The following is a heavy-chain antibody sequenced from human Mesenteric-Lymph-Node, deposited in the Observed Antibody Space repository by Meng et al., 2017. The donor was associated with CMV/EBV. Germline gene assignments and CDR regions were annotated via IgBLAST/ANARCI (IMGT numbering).Heavy chain of an antibody. V-gene: IGHV4-39*01. J-gene: IGHJ5*02. D-gene: IGHD3-10*01. CDR2: IYYSGST. CDR1: GGSISSSSSY. Sequence: QLQLQESRPGLLKPSETLSLTCTAAGGSISSSSSYWGWIRQPPGKGLEWIGSIYYSGSTYYNPSLKSRVTISVDTSKNQFSLKLSSVTAADTAVYYCARPHYYGSGSSPWFDPWGQGTLVTVSS. CDR3: ARPHYYGSGSSPWFDP.